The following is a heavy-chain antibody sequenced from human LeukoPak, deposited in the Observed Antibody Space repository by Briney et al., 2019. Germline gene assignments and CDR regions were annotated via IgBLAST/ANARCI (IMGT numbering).Heavy chain of an antibody. V-gene: IGHV4-59*12. CDR3: ATATLGKIAVAGPYNWFDP. CDR1: GGSISSYY. D-gene: IGHD6-19*01. CDR2: IYYSGST. J-gene: IGHJ5*02. Sequence: PSETLSLTCTVSGGSISSYYWSWIRQPPGKGLEWIGYIYYSGSTNYNPSLKSRVTISVDTSKNQFSLKLSSVTAADTAVYYCATATLGKIAVAGPYNWFDPWGQGTLVTVSS.